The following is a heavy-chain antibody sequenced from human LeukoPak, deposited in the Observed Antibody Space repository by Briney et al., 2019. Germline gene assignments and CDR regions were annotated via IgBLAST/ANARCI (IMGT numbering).Heavy chain of an antibody. CDR1: GYTFIDYY. CDR2: INPAGGST. J-gene: IGHJ4*02. Sequence: ASVKVSYKTSGYTFIDYYLHWVRQAPGQSFEYMGIINPAGGSTSYHHKFQDRVTMTREASTSTIYMELRSLTFEDTAVYYCARGQLGLTSAPFDSWGQGTLVTVSS. D-gene: IGHD1-7*01. V-gene: IGHV1-46*01. CDR3: ARGQLGLTSAPFDS.